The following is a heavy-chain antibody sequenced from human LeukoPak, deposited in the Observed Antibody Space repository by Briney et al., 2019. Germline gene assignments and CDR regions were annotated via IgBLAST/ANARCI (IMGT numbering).Heavy chain of an antibody. CDR1: GYTFTGYY. J-gene: IGHJ6*02. CDR2: INPNSGGT. Sequence: ASVKVSCKASGYTFTGYYMHWVRQAPGQGLEWKGWINPNSGGTNYAQKFQGRVTMTRDTSISTAYMELSRLRSDDTAVYYCARGLHYDILTVYYYYGMDVWGQGTTVTVSS. D-gene: IGHD3-9*01. V-gene: IGHV1-2*02. CDR3: ARGLHYDILTVYYYYGMDV.